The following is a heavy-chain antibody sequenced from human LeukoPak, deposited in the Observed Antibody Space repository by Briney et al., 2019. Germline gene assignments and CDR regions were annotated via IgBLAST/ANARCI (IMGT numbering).Heavy chain of an antibody. CDR1: GFIFSSYA. CDR2: ISYDGSNK. D-gene: IGHD3-10*01. Sequence: GGSLRLSCAASGFIFSSYAMHWVRQAPGKGLEWVAVISYDGSNKYYADSVKGRFTISRDNAKNSLYLQMNSLRAEDTAVYYCARVRKDIQSMVRGQNYYYYYMDVWGKGTTVTISS. J-gene: IGHJ6*03. V-gene: IGHV3-30*04. CDR3: ARVRKDIQSMVRGQNYYYYYMDV.